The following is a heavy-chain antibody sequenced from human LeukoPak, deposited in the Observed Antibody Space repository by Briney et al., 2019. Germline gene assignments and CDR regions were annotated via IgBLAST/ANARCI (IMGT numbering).Heavy chain of an antibody. J-gene: IGHJ4*02. V-gene: IGHV1-2*02. D-gene: IGHD2-2*01. CDR1: GYTFTVNY. CDR2: MNPNSGVT. CDR3: TRGAGTSWFDY. Sequence: GASVKVSCKPSGYTFTVNYLHWVRQAPGQGLEWVGWMNPNSGVTGYAQNFQGRVTMTRDTSISTAYMELSSLTSDDTAVYCCTRGAGTSWFDYWGQGSLVTVSS.